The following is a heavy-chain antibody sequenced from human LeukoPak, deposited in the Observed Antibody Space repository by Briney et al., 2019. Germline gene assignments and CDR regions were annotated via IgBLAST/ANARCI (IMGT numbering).Heavy chain of an antibody. D-gene: IGHD3-10*01. CDR1: GYTFTSYY. CDR2: INPSGGST. Sequence: ASVKVSCKASGYTFTSYYMHWVRQAPGQGLEWMGIINPSGGSTSYAQKFQGRVTMTRDTSTSTVYMELSSLRSEDTAVYYCARDSILLWFGELWDAFDIWGQGTMVTVSS. J-gene: IGHJ3*02. CDR3: ARDSILLWFGELWDAFDI. V-gene: IGHV1-46*01.